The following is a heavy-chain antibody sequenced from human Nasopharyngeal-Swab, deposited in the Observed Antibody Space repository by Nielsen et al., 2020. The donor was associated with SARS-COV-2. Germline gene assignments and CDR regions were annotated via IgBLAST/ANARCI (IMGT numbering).Heavy chain of an antibody. J-gene: IGHJ4*02. CDR3: ARDPNYYDSSGYLDY. CDR2: IWYDGSNK. D-gene: IGHD3-22*01. Sequence: WIRQPPGKGLEWVAVIWYDGSNKYYADSVNGRFTISRDNSKNTLYLQMNSLRAEDTAVYYCARDPNYYDSSGYLDYWGQGTLVTVSS. V-gene: IGHV3-33*01.